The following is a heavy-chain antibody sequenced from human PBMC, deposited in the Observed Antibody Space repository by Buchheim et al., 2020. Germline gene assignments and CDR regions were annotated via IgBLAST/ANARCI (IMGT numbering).Heavy chain of an antibody. V-gene: IGHV3-74*01. CDR3: ARAIDYTSYSNWYDI. Sequence: EVQLVESGGGLVQPGGSLRLSCAASGFTLSSYWMHWVRQAPGKGLVWVSRINSDGSSTTYADSVKGRFTISRDNAKNTLFLQMNNLGAEDTAVYYCARAIDYTSYSNWYDIWGQGTL. CDR1: GFTLSSYW. CDR2: INSDGSST. D-gene: IGHD3-9*01. J-gene: IGHJ4*02.